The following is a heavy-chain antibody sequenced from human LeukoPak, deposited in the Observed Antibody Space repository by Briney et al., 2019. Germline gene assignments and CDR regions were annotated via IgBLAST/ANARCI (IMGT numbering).Heavy chain of an antibody. V-gene: IGHV3-23*01. D-gene: IGHD3-3*01. CDR2: ISGSGGST. Sequence: GGSLRLSCAASGFTFSSYAMSWVRQAPGKGLERVSAISGSGGSTYYADSVKGRFTISRDNSKNTLYPQMNSLRAEDTAVYYCAKDPVLRFLEWLFDYWGQGTLVTVSS. CDR1: GFTFSSYA. J-gene: IGHJ4*02. CDR3: AKDPVLRFLEWLFDY.